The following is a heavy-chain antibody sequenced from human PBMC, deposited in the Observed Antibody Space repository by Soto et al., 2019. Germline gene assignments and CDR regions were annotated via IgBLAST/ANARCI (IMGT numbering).Heavy chain of an antibody. CDR2: ISVSGGST. V-gene: IGHV3-23*01. CDR1: GFTFSSYA. Sequence: GGSLRLSCAASGFTFSSYAISWVRQAPGKGLEWVSAISVSGGSTYYADSVKGRFTISRDNSKNTLYLQMNSLRAEDTAVYYCAKASGYSSSWPDYWGQGTLVTVSS. CDR3: AKASGYSSSWPDY. D-gene: IGHD6-13*01. J-gene: IGHJ4*02.